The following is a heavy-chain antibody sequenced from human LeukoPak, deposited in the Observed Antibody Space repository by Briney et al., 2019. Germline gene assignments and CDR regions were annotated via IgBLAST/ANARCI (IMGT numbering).Heavy chain of an antibody. CDR3: ARDEYSYGSYDY. J-gene: IGHJ4*02. D-gene: IGHD5-18*01. CDR1: GFTFSSHA. V-gene: IGHV3-33*08. CDR2: IWYDGSNK. Sequence: RSLRLSCAASGFTFSSHAMHWVRQAPGKGLEWVAVIWYDGSNKYYADSVKGRFTISRDNSKNTLYLQMNSLRAEDTAVYYCARDEYSYGSYDYWGQGTLVTVSS.